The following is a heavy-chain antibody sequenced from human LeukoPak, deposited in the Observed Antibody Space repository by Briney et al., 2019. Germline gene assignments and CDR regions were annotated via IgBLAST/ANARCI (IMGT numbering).Heavy chain of an antibody. V-gene: IGHV1-2*02. Sequence: VASVKVSCKASGYTFTGYYMHWVRQAPGQGLEWMGWINPNSGGTNYAQKFQGRVTMTRDTSISTAYMELSRLRSDDTAVYYCARGELLTFGGVIVMWGQGTLVTVSS. D-gene: IGHD3-16*02. CDR1: GYTFTGYY. CDR3: ARGELLTFGGVIVM. CDR2: INPNSGGT. J-gene: IGHJ4*02.